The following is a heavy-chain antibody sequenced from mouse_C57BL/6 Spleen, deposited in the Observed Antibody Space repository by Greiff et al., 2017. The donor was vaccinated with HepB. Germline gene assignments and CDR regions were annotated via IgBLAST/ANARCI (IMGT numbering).Heavy chain of an antibody. J-gene: IGHJ4*01. CDR3: AKGGGPYAMDY. CDR1: GFSLTSYG. Sequence: VKLVESGPGLVQPSQSLSITCTVSGFSLTSYGVHWVRQSPGKGLEWLGVIWRGGSTDYNAAFKSRLSITKDNSKSQVFFKMNSLQADDTAIYYCAKGGGPYAMDYWGQGTSVTVSS. CDR2: IWRGGST. V-gene: IGHV2-5*01.